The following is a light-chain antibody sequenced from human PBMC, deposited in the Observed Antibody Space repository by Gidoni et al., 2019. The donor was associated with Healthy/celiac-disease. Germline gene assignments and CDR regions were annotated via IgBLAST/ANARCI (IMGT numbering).Light chain of an antibody. J-gene: IGKJ1*01. CDR3: MQALQTPPWT. CDR2: LGS. V-gene: IGKV2-28*01. Sequence: DIVMTPSPLSLPVTPGEPASISCRSSQSLLHSNGYNYLDWYLQKPGQSPQLLIYLGSNRASGVPDRFSGSGSGTDFTLKISRVEAEDVGVYYCMQALQTPPWTFXQXTKVEIK. CDR1: QSLLHSNGYNY.